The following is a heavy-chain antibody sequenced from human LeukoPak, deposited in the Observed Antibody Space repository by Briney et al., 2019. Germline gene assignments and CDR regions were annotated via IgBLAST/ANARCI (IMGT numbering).Heavy chain of an antibody. CDR2: IYPGDSYT. Sequence: GESLKISCKGSGYTFSNNWIAWVRQRPGKGLEWMGIIYPGDSYTRYSPSFEGTFIISADKSLGTAYLQWSSLKASDTAMYYCARARRGGYRITGDWGQGTLVTVSS. D-gene: IGHD1-20*01. CDR1: GYTFSNNW. J-gene: IGHJ4*02. CDR3: ARARRGGYRITGD. V-gene: IGHV5-51*01.